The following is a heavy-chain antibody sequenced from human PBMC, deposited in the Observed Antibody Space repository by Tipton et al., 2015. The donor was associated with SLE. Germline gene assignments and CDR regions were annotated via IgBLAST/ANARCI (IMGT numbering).Heavy chain of an antibody. V-gene: IGHV4-59*08. CDR3: ARQWAQGWSGTYFDS. CDR1: GGSISSYY. CDR2: IYYSGST. D-gene: IGHD3-3*01. J-gene: IGHJ4*02. Sequence: TLSLTCTVSGGSISSYYWSWIRQPPGKGLEWIGYIYYSGSTNYNPSLKSRVTISLDTSRKQFSLRLTSVTAADTAVYYCARQWAQGWSGTYFDSWGQGARVTVSS.